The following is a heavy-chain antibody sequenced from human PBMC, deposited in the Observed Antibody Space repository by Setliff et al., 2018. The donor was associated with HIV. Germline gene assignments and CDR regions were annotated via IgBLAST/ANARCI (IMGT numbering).Heavy chain of an antibody. Sequence: SETLSLTCAVYGGSFSGYYWSWIRQPPGKGLEWIGYIYYSGSTNYNPSLKSRVTISVDTSKNQFSLKLSSVTAADTAVYYCARVSNCSGGSCYFYFDYWGQGTLVTVSS. CDR3: ARVSNCSGGSCYFYFDY. CDR2: IYYSGST. CDR1: GGSFSGYY. D-gene: IGHD2-15*01. J-gene: IGHJ4*02. V-gene: IGHV4-59*01.